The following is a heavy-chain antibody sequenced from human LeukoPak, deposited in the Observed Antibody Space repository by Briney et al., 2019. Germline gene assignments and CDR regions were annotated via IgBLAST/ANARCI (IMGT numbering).Heavy chain of an antibody. CDR2: INHSGST. V-gene: IGHV4-34*01. CDR1: GGSFSGYY. Sequence: SETLSLTCAVYGGSFSGYYWSWIRQPPGKGLEWIGEINHSGSTNYNPALKSRVTISVDTSKNKFSLKLSSVTAADTAVYYCARGAVAGRYYFDYWGQGTLVTVSS. J-gene: IGHJ4*02. D-gene: IGHD6-19*01. CDR3: ARGAVAGRYYFDY.